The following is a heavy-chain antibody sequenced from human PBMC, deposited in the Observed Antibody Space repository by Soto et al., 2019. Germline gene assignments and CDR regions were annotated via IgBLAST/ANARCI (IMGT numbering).Heavy chain of an antibody. CDR1: GGTFSSYA. CDR3: ARPDSRGYSYARGYYYYGMDV. Sequence: SVKVSCKASGGTFSSYAISLVRQAPGQGLEWMGGIIPIFGTANYAQKFQGRVTITADESTSTAYMELSSLRSEDTAVYYCARPDSRGYSYARGYYYYGMDVWGQGTTVTVSS. V-gene: IGHV1-69*13. CDR2: IIPIFGTA. D-gene: IGHD5-18*01. J-gene: IGHJ6*02.